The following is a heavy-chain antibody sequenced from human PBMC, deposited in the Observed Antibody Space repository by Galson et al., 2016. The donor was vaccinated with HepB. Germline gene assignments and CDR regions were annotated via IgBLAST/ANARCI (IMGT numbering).Heavy chain of an antibody. CDR3: ARSTSDSSTWYVNYYYGMDV. CDR1: GFTFRSYS. J-gene: IGHJ6*02. V-gene: IGHV3-30*03. Sequence: SLRLSCAASGFTFRSYSMNWVRQAPGKGLEWVAVISYDGSDKDYADSVKGRFTISRDNSKNMLYLQMNSLRNEDTAVYYCARSTSDSSTWYVNYYYGMDVWGQGTTVTVSS. CDR2: ISYDGSDK. D-gene: IGHD6-13*01.